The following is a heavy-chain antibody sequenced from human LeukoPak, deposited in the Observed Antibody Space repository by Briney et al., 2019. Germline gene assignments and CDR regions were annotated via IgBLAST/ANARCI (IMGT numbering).Heavy chain of an antibody. J-gene: IGHJ4*02. CDR2: IIPIFGTA. CDR1: GGTFSSYA. V-gene: IGHV1-69*13. D-gene: IGHD2-2*01. Sequence: GASVKVSCKASGGTFSSYAISWVRQAPGQGLEWMGGIIPIFGTANYAQKFQGRVTITADESTSTAYMELSSLRSEDTAVYYCARVVVPAAMRVTTPYAFDYWGQGTLVTVSS. CDR3: ARVVVPAAMRVTTPYAFDY.